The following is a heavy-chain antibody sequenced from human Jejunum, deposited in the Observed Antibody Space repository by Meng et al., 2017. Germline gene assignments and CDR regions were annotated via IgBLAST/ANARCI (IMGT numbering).Heavy chain of an antibody. V-gene: IGHV4-30-2*01. D-gene: IGHD2-2*03. CDR1: GGSINSDGYT. Sequence: QLQLQQSGSGLVKPSQTLSLTCAASGGSINSDGYTWSWIRQPPGKGLEWIGYIYHTGSPYYNPSLKSRLTISVDRSENQFSLKLSSVTAADTAVYYCARMDSAFHYFDYWGQGTLVTVSS. J-gene: IGHJ4*02. CDR3: ARMDSAFHYFDY. CDR2: IYHTGSP.